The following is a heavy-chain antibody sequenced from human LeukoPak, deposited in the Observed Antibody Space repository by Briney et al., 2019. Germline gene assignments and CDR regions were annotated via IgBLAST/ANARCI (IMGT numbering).Heavy chain of an antibody. CDR1: GYTFTSYG. D-gene: IGHD3-16*01. CDR3: ARDMRLRLGESDY. V-gene: IGHV1-18*01. J-gene: IGHJ4*02. Sequence: ASVRASCKASGYTFTSYGISWVRQAPGQGLEWLGWISAYNGNTNYAQKLQGRVTITTDTSTSTAYMELRSLRSDDTAVYYCARDMRLRLGESDYWGQGTLVTVSS. CDR2: ISAYNGNT.